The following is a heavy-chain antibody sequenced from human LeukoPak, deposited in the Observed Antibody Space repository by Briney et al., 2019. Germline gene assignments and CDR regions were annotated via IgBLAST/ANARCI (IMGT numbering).Heavy chain of an antibody. V-gene: IGHV4-59*12. CDR3: ARGGGSGGYYGMDV. Sequence: PSETLSLTCTVSGGSSSSYSWTWIRQPPGKGLEWIGYIYYSGGTNYNPSLKSRVTISVDKSKNQFSLKLSSVTAADTAVYYCARGGGSGGYYGMDVWGQGTTVTVSS. CDR2: IYYSGGT. D-gene: IGHD6-19*01. CDR1: GGSSSSYS. J-gene: IGHJ6*02.